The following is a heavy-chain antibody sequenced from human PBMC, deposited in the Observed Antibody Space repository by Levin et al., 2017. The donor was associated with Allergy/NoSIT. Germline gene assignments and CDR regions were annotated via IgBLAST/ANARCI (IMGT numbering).Heavy chain of an antibody. Sequence: GASVKVSCKASGYTFTDYYMHWVRQAPGQGLEWMGWINPNSGDTHYAQNFRGRVTITRDTSISTAYIELSRLRSDDTAVYYCTRKGPTYGDYDYWGLGTLVTVSS. J-gene: IGHJ4*02. CDR1: GYTFTDYY. V-gene: IGHV1-2*02. CDR3: TRKGPTYGDYDY. D-gene: IGHD4-17*01. CDR2: INPNSGDT.